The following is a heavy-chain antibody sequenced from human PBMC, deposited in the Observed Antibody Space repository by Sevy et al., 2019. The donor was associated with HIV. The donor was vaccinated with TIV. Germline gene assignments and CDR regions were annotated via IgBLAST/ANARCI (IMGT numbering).Heavy chain of an antibody. D-gene: IGHD1-26*01. CDR2: ISGSGGST. Sequence: GGSLRLSCAASGFTFSSYAMSWVRQAPGKGLEWVSAISGSGGSTYYADSVKGRFPISRDNSKNTLYLQMNSLRAEDTAVYYCAKSPRGRKCELLTYFDYWGQGTLVTVSS. J-gene: IGHJ4*02. CDR1: GFTFSSYA. V-gene: IGHV3-23*01. CDR3: AKSPRGRKCELLTYFDY.